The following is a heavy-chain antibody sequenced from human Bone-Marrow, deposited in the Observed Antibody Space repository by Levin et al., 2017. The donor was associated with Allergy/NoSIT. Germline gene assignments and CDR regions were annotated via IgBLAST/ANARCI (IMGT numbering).Heavy chain of an antibody. Sequence: GGSLRLSCAASGFTFSSYWMHWVRQGPGEGLVWVSRIDTHGTTTDYGDTVKGRFTISRDNARNTLHLQMNNLRAEDTAVYYCVRDLAGGAGQWGQGTLVTVSS. D-gene: IGHD2-8*02. CDR3: VRDLAGGAGQ. V-gene: IGHV3-74*01. CDR2: IDTHGTTT. CDR1: GFTFSSYW. J-gene: IGHJ4*02.